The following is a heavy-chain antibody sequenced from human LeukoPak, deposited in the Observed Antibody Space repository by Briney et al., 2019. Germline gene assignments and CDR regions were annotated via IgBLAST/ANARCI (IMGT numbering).Heavy chain of an antibody. J-gene: IGHJ4*02. V-gene: IGHV3-23*01. CDR1: GFTFSSSA. CDR3: AKVRLQWLRFDY. D-gene: IGHD5-12*01. CDR2: ISDSGGST. Sequence: GGSLRLSCAAPGFTFSSSAMSTGRQAPGEGLEWVSVISDSGGSTYYADSVKGRFTISRDNSKNTLYLQMNSLRAEDTAVYYCAKVRLQWLRFDYWGQGTLVTVSS.